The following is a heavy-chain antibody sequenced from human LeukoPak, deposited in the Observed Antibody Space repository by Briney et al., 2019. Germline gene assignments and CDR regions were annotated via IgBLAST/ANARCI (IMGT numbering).Heavy chain of an antibody. CDR2: ISGRSRYR. CDR3: ARAGIAVAGINFDY. D-gene: IGHD6-19*01. V-gene: IGHV3-21*01. Sequence: GGSLRLSCAASGFTFSSYSMNWVRQAPGKGLEWVSSISGRSRYRYYADSVKGRFSISRDDGKNSLYLQMNSLRAEDTAVYYCARAGIAVAGINFDYWGQGTLVTVSS. CDR1: GFTFSSYS. J-gene: IGHJ4*02.